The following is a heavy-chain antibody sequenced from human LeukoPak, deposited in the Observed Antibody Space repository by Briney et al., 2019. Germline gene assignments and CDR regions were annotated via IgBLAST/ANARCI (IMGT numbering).Heavy chain of an antibody. V-gene: IGHV4-34*01. D-gene: IGHD6-13*01. CDR2: INHSGST. Sequence: SETLSLTCAVYGGSFSGYYWSWIRQPPGKGLEWIGEINHSGSTNYNPSLKSRVTISVDTSKNQFSLKLSSVTAADTAVYYCARLPGIAAASKIGTKYYYYYYMDVWGKGTTVTVSS. CDR3: ARLPGIAAASKIGTKYYYYYYMDV. J-gene: IGHJ6*03. CDR1: GGSFSGYY.